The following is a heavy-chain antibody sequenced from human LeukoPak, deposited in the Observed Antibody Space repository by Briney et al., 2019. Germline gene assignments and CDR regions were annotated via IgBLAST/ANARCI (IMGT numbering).Heavy chain of an antibody. D-gene: IGHD2-21*01. CDR2: IKQDGSEK. CDR1: GFTFSSYW. CDR3: VRGQNIYY. J-gene: IGHJ4*02. Sequence: GRSLRLSCAASGFTFSSYWMTWVRQAPGKGLEWVANIKQDGSEKFYVDSVKGRFTISRDNAKNSLYLQMNSLRAEDTAVYYCVRGQNIYYWGQGTLVTVSS. V-gene: IGHV3-7*01.